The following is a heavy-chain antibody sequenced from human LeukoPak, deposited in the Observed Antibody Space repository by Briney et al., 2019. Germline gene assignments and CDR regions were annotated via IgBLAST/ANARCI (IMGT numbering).Heavy chain of an antibody. CDR1: GFTFSSYA. D-gene: IGHD2-15*01. CDR2: ISATGGSI. V-gene: IGHV3-23*01. Sequence: GGSLRLSCAASGFTFSSYAMSWVRQAPGKGLEWVSTISATGGSIYYADSVRGRLTISRDNSKNTLYLQMNSLRAEDTAVYYCAKGEGGRSYYYFYYMDVWGKGTTVTVSS. J-gene: IGHJ6*03. CDR3: AKGEGGRSYYYFYYMDV.